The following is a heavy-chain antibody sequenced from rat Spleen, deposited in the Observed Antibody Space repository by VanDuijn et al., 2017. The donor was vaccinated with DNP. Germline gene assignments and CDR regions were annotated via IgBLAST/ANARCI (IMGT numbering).Heavy chain of an antibody. V-gene: IGHV5-58*01. CDR1: GITFSSYW. CDR2: INTDG. Sequence: EVQLVESGGGLVQPGRSLKLSCVASGITFSSYWMFWIRQAPGKGLEWVASINTDGPDSVKGRFTISRDNTKDTLYLQGDSLRSEDTATYYCVRPLGYSSYGFAYWGQGTLVTVSS. J-gene: IGHJ3*01. CDR3: VRPLGYSSYGFAY. D-gene: IGHD1-2*01.